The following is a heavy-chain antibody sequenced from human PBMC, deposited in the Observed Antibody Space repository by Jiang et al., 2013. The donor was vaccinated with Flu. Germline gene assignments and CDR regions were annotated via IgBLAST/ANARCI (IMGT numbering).Heavy chain of an antibody. CDR1: GYTFTDYG. CDR3: ARDRRFGELLSNYNGMDV. Sequence: SGAEVKKPGASVKVSCKASGYTFTDYGISWVRQAPGQGLEWMAWISAHNGNTKYAQKFQGRVTMTTDTSTSTAYMELRSLRSDDTAVYYCARDRRFGELLSNYNGMDVWGQGTTVTVSS. CDR2: ISAHNGNT. D-gene: IGHD3-10*01. J-gene: IGHJ6*02. V-gene: IGHV1-18*01.